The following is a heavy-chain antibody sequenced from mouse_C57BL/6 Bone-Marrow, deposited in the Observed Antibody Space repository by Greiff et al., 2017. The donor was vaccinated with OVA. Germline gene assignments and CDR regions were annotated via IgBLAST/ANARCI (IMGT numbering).Heavy chain of an antibody. CDR3: ARSYDGSSRFAY. CDR2: IYPGDGDT. J-gene: IGHJ3*01. CDR1: GYAFSSSW. Sequence: VQGVESGPELVKPGASVKISCKASGYAFSSSWMNWVKQRPGQGLEWIGRIYPGDGDTNYNGKFKGKATLTADKSSSTAYMQLSSLTSGDSAVYVGARSYDGSSRFAYWGQGTLVTVSA. D-gene: IGHD1-1*01. V-gene: IGHV1-82*01.